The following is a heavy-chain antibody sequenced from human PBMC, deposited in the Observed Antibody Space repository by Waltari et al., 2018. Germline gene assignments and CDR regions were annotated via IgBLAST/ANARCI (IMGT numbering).Heavy chain of an antibody. D-gene: IGHD3-10*01. CDR3: AREVVQGALGAFDI. CDR2: INHSGST. J-gene: IGHJ3*02. Sequence: QVQLQQWGAGLLKPSETLSLTCAVYGGSFSGYYWSWIRQPPGKGLEWIGEINHSGSTNYNPSLKSRVTISVDTSKNQFSLKLSSVTAADTAVYYCAREVVQGALGAFDIWGQGTMVTVSS. V-gene: IGHV4-34*01. CDR1: GGSFSGYY.